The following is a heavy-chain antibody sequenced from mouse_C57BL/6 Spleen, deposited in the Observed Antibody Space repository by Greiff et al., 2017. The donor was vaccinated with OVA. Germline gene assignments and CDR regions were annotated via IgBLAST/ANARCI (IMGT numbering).Heavy chain of an antibody. V-gene: IGHV1-12*01. CDR3: AREGNYYGSSYRKLNWYFDV. CDR2: IYPGNGDT. Sequence: QVQLQQSGAELVRPGASVKMSCKASGYTFTSYNMHWVKQTPRPGLEWIGDIYPGNGDTSYNQKFKGKATLTVDKSSSTAYMQLSSLTSEDSAVYFCAREGNYYGSSYRKLNWYFDVWGTGTTVTVSS. CDR1: GYTFTSYN. D-gene: IGHD1-1*01. J-gene: IGHJ1*03.